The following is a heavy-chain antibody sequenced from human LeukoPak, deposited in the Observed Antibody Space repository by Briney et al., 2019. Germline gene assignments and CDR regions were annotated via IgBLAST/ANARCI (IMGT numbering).Heavy chain of an antibody. CDR2: INWNGGNT. D-gene: IGHD2-15*01. V-gene: IGHV3-20*04. CDR3: ARSWVGGSPYYYYYMDV. CDR1: GFTFDDYG. Sequence: GGSLRLSCAASGFTFDDYGMSWVRHAPGKGLEWVSGINWNGGNTGYADSVRGRFTISRDNAKNSLYLQMNSLRAEDTALYYCARSWVGGSPYYYYYMDVWGKGTTVTVSS. J-gene: IGHJ6*03.